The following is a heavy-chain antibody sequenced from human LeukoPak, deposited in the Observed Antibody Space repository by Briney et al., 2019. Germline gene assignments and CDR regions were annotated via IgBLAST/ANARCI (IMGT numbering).Heavy chain of an antibody. CDR1: GGSISSGGYY. Sequence: SETLSLTCTVSGGSISSGGYYWSWIRQHPGKGLEWIGYIYYSGSTNYNPSLKSRLTISVDTSKNQFSLKLSSVTAADTAVYCCARHSSGWYYVDYWGQGTLVTVSS. V-gene: IGHV4-61*08. CDR3: ARHSSGWYYVDY. CDR2: IYYSGST. J-gene: IGHJ4*02. D-gene: IGHD6-19*01.